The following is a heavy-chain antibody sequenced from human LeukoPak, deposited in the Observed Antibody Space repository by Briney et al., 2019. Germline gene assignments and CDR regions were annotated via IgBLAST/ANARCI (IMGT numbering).Heavy chain of an antibody. CDR1: GGTFSSYA. D-gene: IGHD2-2*01. CDR3: AGVFGSYCSSTSCYGDYYYYYMDV. Sequence: SVKVSCKASGGTFSSYAISWVRQAPGQGLEWMGGIIPSFGTANYAQKFQGRVTITADESTSTAYMELSSLRTEDTAVYYCAGVFGSYCSSTSCYGDYYYYYMDVWGKGTTVTVSS. J-gene: IGHJ6*03. V-gene: IGHV1-69*13. CDR2: IIPSFGTA.